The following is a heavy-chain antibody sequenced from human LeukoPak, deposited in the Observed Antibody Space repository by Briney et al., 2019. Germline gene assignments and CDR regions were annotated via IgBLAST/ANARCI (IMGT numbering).Heavy chain of an antibody. CDR1: GGSISSSSYY. CDR2: IYYSGST. V-gene: IGHV4-39*07. CDR3: ARHGGSYDYGGVIEDY. J-gene: IGHJ4*02. Sequence: SETLSLTCTVSGGSISSSSYYWGWIRQPPGKGLEWIGSIYYSGSTYYNPSLKSRVTLSVDTSKNQFSLKLSSVTAADTAVYYCARHGGSYDYGGVIEDYWGQGTLVTVSS. D-gene: IGHD4-23*01.